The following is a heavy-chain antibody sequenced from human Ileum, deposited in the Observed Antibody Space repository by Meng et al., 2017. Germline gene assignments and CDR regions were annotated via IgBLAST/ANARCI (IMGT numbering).Heavy chain of an antibody. CDR3: ASLRYNWNYSADY. V-gene: IGHV4-4*02. J-gene: IGHJ4*02. Sequence: VPLQEAGPGLVQPSGTLSLTCAVSGGSISSSNWWSWVRQPPGKGLEWIGEIYHSGSTNYNPSLKSRVTISVDKSKNQFSLKLSSVTAADTAVYYCASLRYNWNYSADYWGQGTLVTVSS. CDR2: IYHSGST. CDR1: GGSISSSNW. D-gene: IGHD1-7*01.